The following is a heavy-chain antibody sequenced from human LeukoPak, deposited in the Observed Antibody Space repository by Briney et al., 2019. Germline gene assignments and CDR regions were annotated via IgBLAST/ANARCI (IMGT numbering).Heavy chain of an antibody. V-gene: IGHV3-23*01. Sequence: GGSLRLSCAASGFTFSSYAMSWVRQAPGKGLEWVSGISRSGGSTYYADSVKGRFTISRDNSKNTLYLQMNSLRVEDTAVYYCARDSRSFIVMITEPRKNLVDYWGQGTPVTVSS. CDR1: GFTFSSYA. CDR3: ARDSRSFIVMITEPRKNLVDY. CDR2: ISRSGGST. D-gene: IGHD3-16*01. J-gene: IGHJ4*02.